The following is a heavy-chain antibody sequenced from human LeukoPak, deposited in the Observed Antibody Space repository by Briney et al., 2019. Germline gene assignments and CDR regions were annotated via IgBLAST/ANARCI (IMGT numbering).Heavy chain of an antibody. V-gene: IGHV3-30*18. CDR3: AKDRIGVLPDAFDI. D-gene: IGHD3-3*01. CDR2: ISYDGSNK. J-gene: IGHJ3*02. CDR1: GFTFSSYG. Sequence: PGGSLRLSCAASGFTFSSYGMHWVRQAPGKGLEWVAVISYDGSNKYYADSVKGRFTISRDNSRNILYLQMNSLRDEDTALYYCAKDRIGVLPDAFDIWGQGTMVTVSS.